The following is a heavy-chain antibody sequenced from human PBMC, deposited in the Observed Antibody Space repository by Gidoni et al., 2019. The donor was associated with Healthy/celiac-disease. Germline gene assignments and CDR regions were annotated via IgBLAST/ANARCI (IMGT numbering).Heavy chain of an antibody. J-gene: IGHJ6*02. Sequence: EVQLVESGGGLVKPGGSLRLSCAASGFTFSSYIMNWVRQAPGKGLEWVSSISSSSSYIYYADSVKGRFTISRDNAKNSLYLQMNSLRAEDTAVYYCARDRRDSTLLGIDYYYYGMDVWGQGTTVTVSS. CDR1: GFTFSSYI. CDR2: ISSSSSYI. V-gene: IGHV3-21*01. CDR3: ARDRRDSTLLGIDYYYYGMDV. D-gene: IGHD3-16*01.